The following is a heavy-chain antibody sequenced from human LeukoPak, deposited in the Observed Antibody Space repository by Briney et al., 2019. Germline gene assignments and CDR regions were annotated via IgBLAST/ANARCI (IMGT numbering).Heavy chain of an antibody. Sequence: SETLSLTCTVSGDSFSRFYWTWIRQPPGKGLEWIGYMFYSGSTNYNPSLKSRVTISEDTSKNQFSLKLSSVTAADMAVYYCARIVGASDYWGQGTLVTVSS. CDR3: ARIVGASDY. V-gene: IGHV4-59*08. D-gene: IGHD1-26*01. CDR1: GDSFSRFY. J-gene: IGHJ4*02. CDR2: MFYSGST.